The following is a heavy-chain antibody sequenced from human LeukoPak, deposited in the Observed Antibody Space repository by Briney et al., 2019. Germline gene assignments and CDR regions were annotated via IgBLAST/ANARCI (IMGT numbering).Heavy chain of an antibody. D-gene: IGHD2-21*01. J-gene: IGHJ4*02. V-gene: IGHV1-46*01. CDR1: GYTFSSYY. CDR3: ARSTRVIPEDY. Sequence: ASVKVSCKASGYTFSSYYMHWVRQAPGQGLEWMGIINSSGGSTTYAQKFQGRVTMTRDTSTSTAYMELSSLRSEDTAVYFCARSTRVIPEDYWGQGTLVTVSS. CDR2: INSSGGST.